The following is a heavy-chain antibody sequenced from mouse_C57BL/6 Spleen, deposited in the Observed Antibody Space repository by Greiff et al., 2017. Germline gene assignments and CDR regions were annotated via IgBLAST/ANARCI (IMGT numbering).Heavy chain of an antibody. D-gene: IGHD2-1*01. CDR1: GYSITSGYY. V-gene: IGHV3-6*01. J-gene: IGHJ1*03. Sequence: EVKLVESGPGLVKPSQSLSLTCSVTGYSITSGYYWNWIRQFPGNKLEWMGYISYDGSNNYNPSLKNRISITRDTSKNQFFLKLNSVTTEDTATYYCARDLLWGTGTTVTVSS. CDR3: ARDLL. CDR2: ISYDGSN.